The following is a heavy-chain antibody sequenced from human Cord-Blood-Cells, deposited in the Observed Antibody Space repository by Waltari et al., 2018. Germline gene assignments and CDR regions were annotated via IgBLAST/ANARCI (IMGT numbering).Heavy chain of an antibody. CDR3: AAGSSEHEDAFDI. Sequence: VPLVQSGAAVKTPGASVKVSCKASGYTFTGTYIHWVRPAPGQGLEWMGWINPNSGGTNYAQKFQGWVTMTRDTSISTAYMELSRLRSDDTAVYYCAAGSSEHEDAFDIWGQGTMVTVSS. CDR1: GYTFTGTY. V-gene: IGHV1-2*04. J-gene: IGHJ3*02. D-gene: IGHD6-6*01. CDR2: INPNSGGT.